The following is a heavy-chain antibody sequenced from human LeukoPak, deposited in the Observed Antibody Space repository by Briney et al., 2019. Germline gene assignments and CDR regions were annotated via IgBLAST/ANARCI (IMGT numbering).Heavy chain of an antibody. D-gene: IGHD6-19*01. CDR2: IVVGSGNT. CDR3: AAVSNREGSSGLYNWFDP. V-gene: IGHV1-58*02. CDR1: GFTFTSSA. J-gene: IGHJ5*02. Sequence: ASVKVSCKASGFTFTSSAMQWVRKARGQRIERIGWIVVGSGNTNYAQKFEERVTITRDTSTSKAYMELSSLRSEDTAVYYCAAVSNREGSSGLYNWFDPWGQGTLVTVSS.